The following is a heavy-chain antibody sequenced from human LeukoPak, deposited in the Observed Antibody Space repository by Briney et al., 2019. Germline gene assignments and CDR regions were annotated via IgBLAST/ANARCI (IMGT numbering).Heavy chain of an antibody. CDR2: ISSSGVDT. CDR3: AKDYGDYPHDGFDV. D-gene: IGHD4-17*01. V-gene: IGHV3-23*01. J-gene: IGHJ3*01. CDR1: GFIFSTYN. Sequence: PGGSLRLSCAASGFIFSTYNMDWVRQTPGTGLEWVSTISSSGVDTFYADSVKGRFTISRDNSNHMLFLQMNSLRAEDTAEYYCAKDYGDYPHDGFDVWGQGTMVTVSS.